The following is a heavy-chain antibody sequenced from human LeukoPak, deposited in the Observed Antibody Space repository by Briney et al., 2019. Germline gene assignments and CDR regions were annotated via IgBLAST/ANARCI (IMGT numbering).Heavy chain of an antibody. CDR1: GGSISSGDYY. CDR3: ASFIPAAILGFQH. Sequence: SETLSLTCTVSGGSISSGDYYWSWIRQPPGKGLEWIGYIYYSGSTYYNTSLKSRVTISVDTSKNQFSLKLSSVTAADTAVYYCASFIPAAILGFQHWGQGTLVTVSS. V-gene: IGHV4-30-4*08. D-gene: IGHD2-2*01. CDR2: IYYSGST. J-gene: IGHJ1*01.